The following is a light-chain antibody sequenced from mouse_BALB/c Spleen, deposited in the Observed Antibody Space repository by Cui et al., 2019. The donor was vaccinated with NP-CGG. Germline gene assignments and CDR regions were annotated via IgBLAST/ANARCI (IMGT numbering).Light chain of an antibody. CDR1: TRAVTTSNY. CDR2: GTN. Sequence: QAVVTQESALTTSPGETVTLTCRSTTRAVTTSNYANWFQEKPDHLFTGLIGGTNNRPPGVPARFSGSLIGDKAALTITGAQTEDEAIYFCALWYSNHWVFGGGTKLTVL. CDR3: ALWYSNHWV. J-gene: IGLJ1*01. V-gene: IGLV1*01.